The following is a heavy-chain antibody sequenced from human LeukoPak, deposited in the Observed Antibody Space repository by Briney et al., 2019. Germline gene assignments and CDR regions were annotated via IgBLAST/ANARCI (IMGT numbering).Heavy chain of an antibody. D-gene: IGHD2-8*01. CDR2: MNQDGSEQ. CDR3: SRGQGCAY. Sequence: SWIRQPPGKGLEWVANMNQDGSEQYYVDSVEGRFTISRDNRKKSLYLQMNSLRAEDTAVYYCSRGQGCAYWGQGTLVTVSS. J-gene: IGHJ4*02. V-gene: IGHV3-7*04.